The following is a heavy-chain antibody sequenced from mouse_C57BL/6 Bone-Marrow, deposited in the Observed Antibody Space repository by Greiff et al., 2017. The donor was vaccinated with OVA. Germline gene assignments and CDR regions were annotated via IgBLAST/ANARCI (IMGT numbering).Heavy chain of an antibody. D-gene: IGHD1-1*01. CDR2: ISSGSSTI. CDR3: ARGTTVVQYYFDY. J-gene: IGHJ2*01. Sequence: EVKLMESGGGLVKPGGSLKLSCAASGFTFSDYGMHWVRQAPEKGLEWVAYISSGSSTIYYADTVKGRFTISRDNAKYTLFLQMTSLRSEDTAMYYCARGTTVVQYYFDYWGQGTTLTVSS. CDR1: GFTFSDYG. V-gene: IGHV5-17*01.